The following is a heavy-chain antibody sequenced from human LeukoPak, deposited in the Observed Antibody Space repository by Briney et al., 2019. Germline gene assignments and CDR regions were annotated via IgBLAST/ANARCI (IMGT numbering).Heavy chain of an antibody. CDR3: AKNYYYLDY. D-gene: IGHD1-26*01. Sequence: GRSLRLSCAASGFTFSSYGMHWVRQAPGKGLEWVAVISYDGSNKYYADSVKGRFTISRDNSKNTLYLQMNSLRAEDTAVYYCAKNYYYLDYRGQGTLVTVSS. J-gene: IGHJ4*02. V-gene: IGHV3-30*18. CDR2: ISYDGSNK. CDR1: GFTFSSYG.